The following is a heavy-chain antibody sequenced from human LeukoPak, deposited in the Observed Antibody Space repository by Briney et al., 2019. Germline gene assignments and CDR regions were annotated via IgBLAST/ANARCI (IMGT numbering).Heavy chain of an antibody. CDR2: IRNDGRNK. CDR1: GFTFSTYG. D-gene: IGHD2-2*01. Sequence: GRSLRLSCAASGFTFSTYGMHWVRQAPGKGLEWVAFIRNDGRNKYYADSVKGRFTISRDNSKNTLYLQVNSLRAEDTAVYYCAKDSSTSCHDWGQGTLVTVSS. V-gene: IGHV3-30*02. J-gene: IGHJ4*02. CDR3: AKDSSTSCHD.